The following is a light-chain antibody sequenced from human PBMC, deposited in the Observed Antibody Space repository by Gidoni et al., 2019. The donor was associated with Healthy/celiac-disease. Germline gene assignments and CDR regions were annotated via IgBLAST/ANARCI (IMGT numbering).Light chain of an antibody. J-gene: IGKJ5*01. CDR3: QQRSNWPFT. CDR1: QGVSSY. V-gene: IGKV3-11*01. Sequence: IVLTQPPATLSLSPGERATLSCRASQGVSSYLAWYQQKPGQAPRLLIYDASNGATGIPARFSGSGSGTDFTLTISSLEPEDFAVYYCQQRSNWPFTFGQGTRLEIK. CDR2: DAS.